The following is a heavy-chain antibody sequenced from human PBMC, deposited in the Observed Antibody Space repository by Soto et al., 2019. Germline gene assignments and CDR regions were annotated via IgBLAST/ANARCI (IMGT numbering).Heavy chain of an antibody. J-gene: IGHJ6*02. CDR3: ARGGELLLFHYYYGMDV. D-gene: IGHD1-26*01. CDR2: MNPNSGNT. Sequence: ASVKVSCKASGYTFTSYDINWVRQATGQGLEWMGWMNPNSGNTGYAQKFQGRVTMTRNTSISTAYMELSGLRSEDTAVYYCARGGELLLFHYYYGMDVWGQGTTVTVSS. V-gene: IGHV1-8*01. CDR1: GYTFTSYD.